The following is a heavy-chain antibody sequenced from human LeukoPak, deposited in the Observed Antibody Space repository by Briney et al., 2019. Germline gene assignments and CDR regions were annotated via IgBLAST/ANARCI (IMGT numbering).Heavy chain of an antibody. J-gene: IGHJ4*02. CDR2: LYHSGTP. Sequence: PSETLSLTCTVSGGSISSYYWSWIRQSPGKGLEWIGYLYHSGTPRYNPSLKSRVTISGDTSKNQFFLNLHSTTAADTAVYYCARRRGWKQQLVYFDYWGQGTLATVSS. D-gene: IGHD6-13*01. CDR1: GGSISSYY. V-gene: IGHV4-59*08. CDR3: ARRRGWKQQLVYFDY.